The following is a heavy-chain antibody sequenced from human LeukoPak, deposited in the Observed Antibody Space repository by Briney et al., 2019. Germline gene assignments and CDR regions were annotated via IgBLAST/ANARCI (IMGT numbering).Heavy chain of an antibody. V-gene: IGHV4-38-2*01. D-gene: IGHD3-10*01. CDR2: IYHSGST. CDR1: GYSISRGYY. J-gene: IGHJ5*02. CDR3: TRQHSGRAPGSLDP. Sequence: SETLSLTCAVSGYSISRGYYCGWIRQPPGKGLEWIGSIYHSGSTYYNPSLKNRVPTSVDTSKNQFSLKLTSVTAADTAVYYCTRQHSGRAPGSLDPGGQGTLVTVSS.